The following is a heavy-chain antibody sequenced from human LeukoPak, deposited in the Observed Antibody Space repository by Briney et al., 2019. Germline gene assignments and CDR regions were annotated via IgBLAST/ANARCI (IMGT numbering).Heavy chain of an antibody. CDR2: ISGTSYFI. D-gene: IGHD2-2*01. CDR3: ARDFHPNLYATSWLPFGS. V-gene: IGHV3-21*06. CDR1: GLTFSSYT. J-gene: IGHJ4*02. Sequence: PGGSLRLSCAASGLTFSSYTMNWVRQAPGKGLEWVSSISGTSYFIYYADSLQGRFTISRDNAENSVYLQMDSLRVEDTAVYYCARDFHPNLYATSWLPFGSWGQGTLVTVSS.